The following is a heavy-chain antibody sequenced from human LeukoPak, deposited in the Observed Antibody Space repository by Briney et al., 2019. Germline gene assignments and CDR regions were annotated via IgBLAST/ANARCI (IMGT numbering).Heavy chain of an antibody. Sequence: GGSLRLSCAASGFSFSIYFMNWVRQAPGKGLEWVSSISRTSEYIHYADSVRGRFAISRDNAKNSVYLQMNSLRAEDTTVYFCGGGGDFDYWGQGILVTVSA. CDR2: ISRTSEYI. CDR3: GGGGDFDY. CDR1: GFSFSIYF. V-gene: IGHV3-21*03. J-gene: IGHJ4*02. D-gene: IGHD3-16*01.